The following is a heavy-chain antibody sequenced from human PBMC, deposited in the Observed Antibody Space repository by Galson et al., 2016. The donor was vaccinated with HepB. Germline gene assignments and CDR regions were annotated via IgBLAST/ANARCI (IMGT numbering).Heavy chain of an antibody. CDR3: AAAVAGNFDY. V-gene: IGHV1-18*04. J-gene: IGHJ4*02. D-gene: IGHD6-19*01. CDR1: GYTFTSYG. Sequence: VKVSCKASGYTFTSYGITWVRQAPGQGLEWMGWISAYNGNTNYAQKLQGRVTMTTDTSTSTAYMELRSLRSDDTAMYYCAAAVAGNFDYWGQGILVTVSS. CDR2: ISAYNGNT.